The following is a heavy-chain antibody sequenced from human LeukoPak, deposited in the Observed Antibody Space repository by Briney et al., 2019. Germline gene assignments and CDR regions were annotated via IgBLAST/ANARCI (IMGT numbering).Heavy chain of an antibody. CDR1: GDSISSSY. D-gene: IGHD2-8*01. CDR2: VHYTGKT. CDR3: ARGGKKRGLYYAYYNDSYYFDY. Sequence: SETLSLTCTVSGDSISSSYWSWIRQPPGKRLEWVGYVHYTGKTNYNPSLNNRATISVDMSKNQFSLTLTSVTLADTAVYYCARGGKKRGLYYAYYNDSYYFDYWGQGTLVTVSS. V-gene: IGHV4-59*01. J-gene: IGHJ4*02.